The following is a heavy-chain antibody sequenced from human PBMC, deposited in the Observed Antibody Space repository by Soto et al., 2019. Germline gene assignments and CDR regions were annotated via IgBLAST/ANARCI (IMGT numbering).Heavy chain of an antibody. CDR1: GFTFTSSA. D-gene: IGHD3-22*01. J-gene: IGHJ3*02. Sequence: SVKVSCKASGFTFTSSAVQWVRQARGQRLEWIGWIVVGSGNTNCAQKFQERVTITRDMSTSTAYMELSSLRSEDTAVYYCAEDTYYYDSSWYPFDIWGQGTMVTV. CDR2: IVVGSGNT. CDR3: AEDTYYYDSSWYPFDI. V-gene: IGHV1-58*01.